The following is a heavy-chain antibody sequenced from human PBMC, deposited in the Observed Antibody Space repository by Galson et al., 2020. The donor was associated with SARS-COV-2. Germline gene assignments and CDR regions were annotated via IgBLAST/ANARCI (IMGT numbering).Heavy chain of an antibody. CDR2: IVVGSGNT. D-gene: IGHD3-10*01. CDR1: GFTFTRSA. J-gene: IGHJ3*02. Sequence: SVTVSCKASGFTFTRSAMQWVRQARGQRLEWIGWIVVGSGNTNYAQKFQERVTITRDMSTSTAYMELSSLRSEDTAVYYCAAAAYYGSGSYYGSAFDIWGQGTMVTVSS. CDR3: AAAAYYGSGSYYGSAFDI. V-gene: IGHV1-58*02.